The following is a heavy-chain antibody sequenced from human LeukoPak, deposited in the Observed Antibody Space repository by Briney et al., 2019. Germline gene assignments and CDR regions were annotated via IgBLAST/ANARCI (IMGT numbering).Heavy chain of an antibody. CDR2: ISWNSGSI. Sequence: PGRSLRLSCAASGFTFDDYAMHWVRQAPGKGLEWVSGISWNSGSIGYADSVKGRFTISRDNAKNSLYLQMNSLRAEDTALYYCARFEFEAGYTTLGTPPPHQDVYWGQGTLVTVSS. CDR1: GFTFDDYA. V-gene: IGHV3-9*01. D-gene: IGHD5-12*01. CDR3: ARFEFEAGYTTLGTPPPHQDVY. J-gene: IGHJ4*02.